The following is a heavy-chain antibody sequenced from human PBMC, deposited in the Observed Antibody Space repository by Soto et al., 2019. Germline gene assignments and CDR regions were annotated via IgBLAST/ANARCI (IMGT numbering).Heavy chain of an antibody. CDR3: ARSGGSAGWFDP. D-gene: IGHD2-15*01. J-gene: IGHJ5*02. Sequence: SETLSLTCVVSGYSITTGYYWGWIRQPPGKGLEWIGSISHSGTTFYSSSLKSRVTISKDASKNQFSLKVNSVIAADTAVYYRARSGGSAGWFDPWGPGSLVTVSS. CDR2: ISHSGTT. V-gene: IGHV4-38-2*01. CDR1: GYSITTGYY.